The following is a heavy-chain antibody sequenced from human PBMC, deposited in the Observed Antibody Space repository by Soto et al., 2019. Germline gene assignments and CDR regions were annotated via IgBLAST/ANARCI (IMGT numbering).Heavy chain of an antibody. D-gene: IGHD3-3*01. CDR1: GFTFSGSA. CDR3: TTLVLRFLDGMDV. V-gene: IGHV3-73*01. J-gene: IGHJ6*04. CDR2: IRSKANSYAT. Sequence: PGGSLRLSCAASGFTFSGSAMHWVRQASGKGLEWVGRIRSKANSYATAYAASVKGRFTISRDDSKNTAYLQMNSLKTEDTAVYYCTTLVLRFLDGMDVWGKGTTVTVSS.